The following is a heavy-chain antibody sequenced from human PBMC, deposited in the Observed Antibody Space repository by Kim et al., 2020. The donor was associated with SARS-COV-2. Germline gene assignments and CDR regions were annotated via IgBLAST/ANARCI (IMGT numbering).Heavy chain of an antibody. CDR3: AREGIVVVPAATGGVDY. J-gene: IGHJ4*02. D-gene: IGHD2-2*01. Sequence: ASVKVSCKASGYTFTSYAMNWVRQAPGQGLEWMGWINTNTGNPTYAQGFTGRFVFSLDTSVSTAYMQISSLKAEDTAVYYCAREGIVVVPAATGGVDYWGPRALVTVSS. CDR1: GYTFTSYA. V-gene: IGHV7-4-1*02. CDR2: INTNTGNP.